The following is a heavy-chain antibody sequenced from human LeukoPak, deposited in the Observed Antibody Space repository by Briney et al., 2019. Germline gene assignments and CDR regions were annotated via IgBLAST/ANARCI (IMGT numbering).Heavy chain of an antibody. D-gene: IGHD2-2*01. CDR1: GASISSTNW. CDR3: ARAQEGCSRASCYLEP. J-gene: IGHJ5*02. Sequence: KPSGTLSLTCAISGASISSTNWWIWVRQPPGKGLEWIGEMHHSGRTNYNPSLKSRITISVDKSKNQVFLRLNSVVAADTALYYCARAQEGCSRASCYLEPWGQGTLVTVSS. CDR2: MHHSGRT. V-gene: IGHV4-4*02.